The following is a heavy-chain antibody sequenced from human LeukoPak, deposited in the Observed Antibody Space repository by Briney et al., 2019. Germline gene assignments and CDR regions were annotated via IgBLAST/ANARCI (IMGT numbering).Heavy chain of an antibody. Sequence: GGSLRLSCAASGFTFSSYAMHWVRQAPGKGLEWVAVISYDGSNKYYADSVKGRFTISRDNSKNTLYLQMNSLRAEDTAVYYCATPLDLDYGGNTPSYYYYMDVWGKGTTVTVSS. CDR1: GFTFSSYA. J-gene: IGHJ6*03. V-gene: IGHV3-30*04. D-gene: IGHD4-23*01. CDR3: ATPLDLDYGGNTPSYYYYMDV. CDR2: ISYDGSNK.